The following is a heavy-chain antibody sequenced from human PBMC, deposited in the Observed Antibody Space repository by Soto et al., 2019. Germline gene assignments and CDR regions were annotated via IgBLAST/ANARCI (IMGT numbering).Heavy chain of an antibody. D-gene: IGHD2-2*01. CDR2: ISYDGSNK. Sequence: QVQLVESGGGVVQPGRSLRLSCAASGFTFSSYGMHWVRQAPGKGLEWVAVISYDGSNKYYADSVKGRFTISRDNSKNTLYLQMNSLRAEDTAVYYCAKDGLDIVVVPAAMLYYYYMDVWGKGTTVTVSS. V-gene: IGHV3-30*18. CDR3: AKDGLDIVVVPAAMLYYYYMDV. CDR1: GFTFSSYG. J-gene: IGHJ6*03.